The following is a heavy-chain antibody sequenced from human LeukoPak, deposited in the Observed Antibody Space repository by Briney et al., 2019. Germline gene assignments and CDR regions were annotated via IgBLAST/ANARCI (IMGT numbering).Heavy chain of an antibody. J-gene: IGHJ4*02. D-gene: IGHD2-2*02. CDR3: ASLYCSSTSCYKEGGGYFDY. CDR2: IYHSGST. V-gene: IGHV4-4*02. Sequence: PSETLSLTCAVSGGSISSSNWWSWVRQPPGKGLEWIGEIYHSGSTNYNPSLKSRVTISVDKSKNQFSLKLSSVTAADTAVYYCASLYCSSTSCYKEGGGYFDYWGQGTLVTVSS. CDR1: GGSISSSNW.